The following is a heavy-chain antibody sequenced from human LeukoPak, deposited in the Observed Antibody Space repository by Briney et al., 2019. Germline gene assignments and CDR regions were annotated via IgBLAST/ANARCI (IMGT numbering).Heavy chain of an antibody. CDR3: ARGSSRAFDY. CDR1: GFTVSSNY. J-gene: IGHJ4*02. D-gene: IGHD2-2*01. Sequence: GGSLRLSCAASGFTVSSNYMSWVRQAPGKGLEWVSVIYSGGTTNHADSVKGRFPVSRDNSKNTLYLQMNSLRAEDTAVYFCARGSSRAFDYWGQGTLVTVSS. CDR2: IYSGGTT. V-gene: IGHV3-53*01.